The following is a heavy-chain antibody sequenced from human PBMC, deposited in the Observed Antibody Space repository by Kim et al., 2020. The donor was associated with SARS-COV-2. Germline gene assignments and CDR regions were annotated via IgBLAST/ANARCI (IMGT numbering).Heavy chain of an antibody. D-gene: IGHD2-15*01. V-gene: IGHV3-7*01. J-gene: IGHJ4*02. CDR3: ARDRHHYGGMPADY. CDR2: IKQDGSEK. CDR1: GFTFSSYW. Sequence: GGSLRLSCAASGFTFSSYWMSWVRQAPGKGLEWVANIKQDGSEKYYVDSVKGRFTISRDNAKNSLYLQMNSLRAEDTAVYYCARDRHHYGGMPADYWGQGTLVTVSS.